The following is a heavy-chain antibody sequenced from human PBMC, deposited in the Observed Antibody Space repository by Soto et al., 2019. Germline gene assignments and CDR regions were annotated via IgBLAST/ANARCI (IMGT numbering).Heavy chain of an antibody. Sequence: GPLRLSGSVSVFTFSAYWMHWVRQVPGKGLTWVSRISDDGSTATYADSVKGRFVISRDNAKNSLYLEMNTLRADDSGLYYCARGPRVSSTGTGAHWGRGTLVTVSS. J-gene: IGHJ4*02. D-gene: IGHD1-1*01. V-gene: IGHV3-74*01. CDR2: ISDDGSTA. CDR3: ARGPRVSSTGTGAH. CDR1: VFTFSAYW.